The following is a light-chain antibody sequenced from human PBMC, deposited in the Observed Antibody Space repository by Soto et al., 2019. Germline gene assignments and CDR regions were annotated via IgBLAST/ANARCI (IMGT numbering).Light chain of an antibody. Sequence: DIQMTQSPSTLSASVGDRVTITCRASQSISSWLAWYQQKPGRAPKLLIYKASTLESGVPSNFSCSGSGTEFTLTISRLQPEDFATYYYQQYNSYPWTFGEGTKVDIK. J-gene: IGKJ1*01. CDR1: QSISSW. V-gene: IGKV1-5*03. CDR2: KAS. CDR3: QQYNSYPWT.